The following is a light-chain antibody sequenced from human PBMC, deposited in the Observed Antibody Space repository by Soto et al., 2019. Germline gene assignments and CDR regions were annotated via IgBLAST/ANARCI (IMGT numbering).Light chain of an antibody. CDR2: DTS. Sequence: EIVMTQSPATLSVSPGERATLSCRASRTISSNLAWYQQKPGQAPRLLIYDTSTRATGIPARFSGSGSGTEFTLTISSLQSEDFALYFCQQYHNWPPITFGQGTRLEIK. J-gene: IGKJ5*01. V-gene: IGKV3-15*01. CDR3: QQYHNWPPIT. CDR1: RTISSN.